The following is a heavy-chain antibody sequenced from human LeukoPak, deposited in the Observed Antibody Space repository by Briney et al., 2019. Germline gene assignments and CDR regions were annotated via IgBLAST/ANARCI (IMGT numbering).Heavy chain of an antibody. J-gene: IGHJ6*02. CDR3: ARHFGSGAYDILTGNSYYYYGMDV. V-gene: IGHV4-59*08. CDR1: GGSISSYY. CDR2: IYYSGST. D-gene: IGHD3-9*01. Sequence: SETLSLTCTVSGGSISSYYWSWIRQPPGKGLEWIGYIYYSGSTNYNPSLKSRVTISVDTSKNQFSLKLSSVTAADTAVYYCARHFGSGAYDILTGNSYYYYGMDVWGQGTTVTVSS.